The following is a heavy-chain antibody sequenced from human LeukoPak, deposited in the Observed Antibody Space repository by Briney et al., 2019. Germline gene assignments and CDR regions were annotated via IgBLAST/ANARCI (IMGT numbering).Heavy chain of an antibody. Sequence: SETLSLTCTVSGGSFGRYFWSWIRQPPGKGLQWIGYIYNSGSTNYNPSLKSRVTISVDTSKNQFSLKLGSVTAADTAVYYCARLTTGATFRFGYYYYMDVWGKGTTVTVSS. V-gene: IGHV4-59*01. D-gene: IGHD1-1*01. CDR1: GGSFGRYF. CDR3: ARLTTGATFRFGYYYYMDV. CDR2: IYNSGST. J-gene: IGHJ6*03.